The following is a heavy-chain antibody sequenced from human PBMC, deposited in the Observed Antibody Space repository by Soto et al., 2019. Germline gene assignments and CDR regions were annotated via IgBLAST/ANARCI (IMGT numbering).Heavy chain of an antibody. CDR3: ARDRSYSSSFLGYYYYYGMDV. V-gene: IGHV4-59*01. CDR2: IYYSGST. Sequence: SETRSRTWTVSGGSISSYYWSGIRQPPGKGLGWIGYIYYSGSTSYNPSLKSRVTISVDTSKNQFSLKLSSVTAADTAVYYCARDRSYSSSFLGYYYYYGMDVWGQGTTVTVSS. J-gene: IGHJ6*02. D-gene: IGHD6-13*01. CDR1: GGSISSYY.